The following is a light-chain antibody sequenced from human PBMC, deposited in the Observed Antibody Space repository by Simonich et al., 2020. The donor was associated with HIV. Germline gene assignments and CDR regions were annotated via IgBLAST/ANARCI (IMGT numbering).Light chain of an antibody. CDR1: QSISSY. J-gene: IGKJ2*01. Sequence: DIQMTQSPSSLSASVGDRVTITCRASQSISSYLNWYHQKPGKAPKLLIYAASNLESGVPARFSGSGSGTDFTLTISSLQPEDFATYYCQQSYTTPYTFGQGTKLEIK. CDR3: QQSYTTPYT. V-gene: IGKV1-39*01. CDR2: AAS.